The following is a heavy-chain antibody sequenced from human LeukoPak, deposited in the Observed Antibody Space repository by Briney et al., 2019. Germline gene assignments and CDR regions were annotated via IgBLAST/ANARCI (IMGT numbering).Heavy chain of an antibody. CDR2: IKQDGSEK. V-gene: IGHV3-7*01. Sequence: GGSLRLSCAASGFTFSSYAMSWVRQAPGKGLEWVANIKQDGSEKYYVDSVKGRFTISRDNAKNSLYLQMNSLRAEDTAVYYCARVGCSSTSYAKVCYYFDYWGQGTLVTASS. D-gene: IGHD2-2*01. CDR1: GFTFSSYA. CDR3: ARVGCSSTSYAKVCYYFDY. J-gene: IGHJ4*02.